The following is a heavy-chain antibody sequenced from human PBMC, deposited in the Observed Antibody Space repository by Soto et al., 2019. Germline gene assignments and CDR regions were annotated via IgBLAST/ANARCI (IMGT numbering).Heavy chain of an antibody. J-gene: IGHJ4*02. D-gene: IGHD6-19*01. CDR2: IPSKTHTYAT. CDR3: ASQPLDVPVASAIDY. V-gene: IGHV3-73*02. CDR1: GFTFSGST. Sequence: EVQLVESGGGLVQPGGSLKLSCAASGFTFSGSTIHWVRQTSAKGLEWVGRIPSKTHTYATAYAASVKGRFTISRDDSKNTAYLQMNSLKTEDTAVYYCASQPLDVPVASAIDYWGQGTLVTVSS.